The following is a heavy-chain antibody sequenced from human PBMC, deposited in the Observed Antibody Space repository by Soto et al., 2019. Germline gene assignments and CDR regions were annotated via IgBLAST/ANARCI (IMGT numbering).Heavy chain of an antibody. Sequence: GVLRLSCAASGFRFSSYAMSWVRQAPGKGLEWVSAIDGTGGNTYYADSVKGRFTISRDNSKSTLYLQVNSLRAEDTAVYYCAKDIAMVRGVIITPSPFDYWGQGSLVTVSS. CDR1: GFRFSSYA. V-gene: IGHV3-23*01. CDR2: IDGTGGNT. D-gene: IGHD3-10*01. J-gene: IGHJ4*02. CDR3: AKDIAMVRGVIITPSPFDY.